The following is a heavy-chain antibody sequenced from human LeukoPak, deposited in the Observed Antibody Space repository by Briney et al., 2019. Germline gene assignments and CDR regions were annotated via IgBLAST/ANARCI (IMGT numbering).Heavy chain of an antibody. V-gene: IGHV3-30-3*01. CDR1: GFTFSSYA. CDR3: ASSRGYQLLYGEDFDY. CDR2: ISYDGSNK. Sequence: GGSLRLSCAASGFTFSSYAMHWVRQAPGKGLEWVAVISYDGSNKYYADSVKGRFTISRDNSKNTLYLQMNSLRAEDTAVYYCASSRGYQLLYGEDFDYWGQGTLVTVSS. D-gene: IGHD2-2*02. J-gene: IGHJ4*02.